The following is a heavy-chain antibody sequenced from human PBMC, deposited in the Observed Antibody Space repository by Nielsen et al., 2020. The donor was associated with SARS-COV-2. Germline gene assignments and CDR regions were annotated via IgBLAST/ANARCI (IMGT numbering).Heavy chain of an antibody. CDR2: IIPIFGTA. D-gene: IGHD4-17*01. CDR3: ARASLDEGDYGPTTYYPDY. Sequence: SVKVSCKASGGTFSSYAISWVRQAPGQGLEWMGGIIPIFGTANYAQKFQGRVTITADESTSTAYMELSSLRAEDTAVYYCARASLDEGDYGPTTYYPDYWGQGTLVTVSS. CDR1: GGTFSSYA. V-gene: IGHV1-69*13. J-gene: IGHJ4*02.